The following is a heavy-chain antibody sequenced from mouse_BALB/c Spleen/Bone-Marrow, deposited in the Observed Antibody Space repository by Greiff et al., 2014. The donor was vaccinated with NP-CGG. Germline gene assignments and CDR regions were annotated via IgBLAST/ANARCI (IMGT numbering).Heavy chain of an antibody. D-gene: IGHD3-2*02. Sequence: VQLQQSGPELVKPGASVKMSCKASGYTFTSYVMHWVKQKPGQGLEWIGYINPYNDGTKYNEKFKGKATLTSDKSSSTAYMEHISLTSEDSAVYYCSKPRQLRLPYDIDYWGQGTTLTVSS. V-gene: IGHV1-14*01. J-gene: IGHJ2*01. CDR2: INPYNDGT. CDR3: SKPRQLRLPYDIDY. CDR1: GYTFTSYV.